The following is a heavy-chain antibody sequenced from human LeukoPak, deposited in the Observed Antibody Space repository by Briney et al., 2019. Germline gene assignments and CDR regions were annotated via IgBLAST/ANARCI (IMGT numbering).Heavy chain of an antibody. D-gene: IGHD2-21*01. CDR1: GFSFSGFG. Sequence: PGGSLRLSCAASGFSFSGFGMNWVRQAPGKGLEWISYIGSSGSAGGNIYYAVSVKGRLTVSRDNAKDSLFLQMNSLQDADTAVYYCARAPTPYFTYYMDVWGKGTTVTVSS. J-gene: IGHJ6*03. CDR2: IGSSGSAGGNI. CDR3: ARAPTPYFTYYMDV. V-gene: IGHV3-48*02.